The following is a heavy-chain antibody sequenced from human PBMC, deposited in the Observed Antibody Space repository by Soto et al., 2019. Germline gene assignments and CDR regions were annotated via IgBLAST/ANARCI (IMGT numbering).Heavy chain of an antibody. J-gene: IGHJ6*02. CDR3: ARDSTVGSGSSTYYYGMDV. CDR1: GFTFSSYA. D-gene: IGHD3-10*01. Sequence: QVQLVESGGGVVQPGRSLRLSCAASGFTFSSYAMHWVRQAPGKGLEWVAVISYDGSNKYYADSVKGRFTISRDNSKNTLYLQMNSLRDEDTAVYYCARDSTVGSGSSTYYYGMDVWGQGTTVTVSS. V-gene: IGHV3-30-3*01. CDR2: ISYDGSNK.